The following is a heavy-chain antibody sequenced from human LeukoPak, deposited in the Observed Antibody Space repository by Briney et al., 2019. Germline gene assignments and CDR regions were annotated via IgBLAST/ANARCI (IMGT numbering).Heavy chain of an antibody. D-gene: IGHD6-6*01. CDR2: INHSGST. CDR1: GGSFSGYY. J-gene: IGHJ6*04. CDR3: ARVGSSSSRMLDV. Sequence: RSSETLSLTCAVYGGSFSGYYWSWIRQPPGKGLEWIGEINHSGSTNYNPSLKSRLTISVDTSKNQFSLKLSSVTAADTSVYYCARVGSSSSRMLDVWGKGTTVTVSS. V-gene: IGHV4-34*01.